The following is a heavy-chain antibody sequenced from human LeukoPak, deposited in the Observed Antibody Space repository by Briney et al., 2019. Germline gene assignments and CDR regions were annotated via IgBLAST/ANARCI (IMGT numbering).Heavy chain of an antibody. V-gene: IGHV3-7*01. CDR2: INEDGSVQ. CDR1: GFPFSSYW. Sequence: PGGSLRLSCAASGFPFSSYWISWVRQPPGEGLEWVANINEDGSVQDYVDAVKGRFTISRDNAKNSLYLEINSLRVDDTAVYYCVGQLLRAVWGKGTTVTVSS. J-gene: IGHJ6*04. CDR3: VGQLLRAV. D-gene: IGHD2-2*01.